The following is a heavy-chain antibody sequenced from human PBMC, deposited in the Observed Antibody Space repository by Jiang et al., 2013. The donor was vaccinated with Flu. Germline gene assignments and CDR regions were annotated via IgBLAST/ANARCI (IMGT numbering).Heavy chain of an antibody. V-gene: IGHV4-59*08. CDR2: IYYRGST. CDR3: ARILMNMEVAGIGGYNWFDP. Sequence: VQLVESGPGLVKPSETLSLTCAVSGGSISSFYWSWIRQPPGKGLELIGYIYYRGSTHYNPSLKSRATISGDTSKNQFSLQLTSVTAADTAIYFCARILMNMEVAGIGGYNWFDPWGQGTLVTVSS. D-gene: IGHD6-19*01. CDR1: GGSISSFY. J-gene: IGHJ5*02.